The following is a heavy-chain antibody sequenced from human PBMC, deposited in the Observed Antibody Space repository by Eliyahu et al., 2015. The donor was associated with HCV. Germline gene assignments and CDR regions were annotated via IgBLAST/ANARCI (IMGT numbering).Heavy chain of an antibody. J-gene: IGHJ4*02. D-gene: IGHD3-3*01. Sequence: QVRLAQSGAEVKKPGASVXVSCXASGYTFTEYHIHWVXQAPGQGLEWMGRINPNSGGTDHAQDFQGRVTLTTDTSIRTAYMELRGLRSDDTATYYCTREDKSRFLEGFDKWGQGTLVTVS. CDR3: TREDKSRFLEGFDK. V-gene: IGHV1-2*06. CDR1: GYTFTEYH. CDR2: INPNSGGT.